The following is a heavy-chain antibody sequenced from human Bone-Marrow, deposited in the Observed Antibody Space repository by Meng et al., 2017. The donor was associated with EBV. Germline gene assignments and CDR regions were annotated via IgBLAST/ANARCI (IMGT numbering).Heavy chain of an antibody. V-gene: IGHV4-30-2*01. CDR1: GGSIASGGYS. CDR2: IYHSGST. J-gene: IGHJ4*02. D-gene: IGHD3-22*01. CDR3: ARGDDSSGLDY. Sequence: QRQLQESGSGLVKPSQTLPPTCVVSGGSIASGGYSWSWIRQPPGKGLEWIGYIYHSGSTSYNPSLKSRVTISVDRSKNQFSLKLNSVTAADTAVYYCARGDDSSGLDYWGQGTLVTVSS.